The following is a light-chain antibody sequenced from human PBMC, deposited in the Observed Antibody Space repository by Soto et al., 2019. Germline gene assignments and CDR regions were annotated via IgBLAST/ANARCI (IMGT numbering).Light chain of an antibody. CDR1: QSISGE. J-gene: IGKJ2*01. CDR3: RQGNDWHLT. V-gene: IGKV3-15*01. Sequence: EIVMTQSPATLSVSPGERATLSCRASQSISGELAWYQQRPGQPPRLLIYGVSTRATGVPDRFSGSGSGSDFTLTISGLQSEDFAVYYCRQGNDWHLTFGQGTRL. CDR2: GVS.